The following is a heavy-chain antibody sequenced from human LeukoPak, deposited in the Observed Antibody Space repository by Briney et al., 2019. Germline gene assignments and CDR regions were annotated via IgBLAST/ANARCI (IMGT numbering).Heavy chain of an antibody. V-gene: IGHV3-7*03. CDR2: IKEDATTK. J-gene: IGHJ4*02. Sequence: GGSLRLSCAVSGFTFNYYSMSWVRQAPGKGLEWVATIKEDATTKYYVDSLKGRFTTSRDNAENSLSLQMNSLRAEDTAVYYCAKDVLDFWGQGTLVTVSS. CDR1: GFTFNYYS. CDR3: AKDVLDF.